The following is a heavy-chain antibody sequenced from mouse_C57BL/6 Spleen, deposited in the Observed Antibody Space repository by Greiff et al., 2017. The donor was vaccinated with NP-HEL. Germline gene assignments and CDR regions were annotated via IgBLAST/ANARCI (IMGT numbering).Heavy chain of an antibody. CDR2: IYPGDGDT. Sequence: QVQLKESGAELVKPGASVKISCKASGYAFSSYWMNWVKQRPGKGLEWIGQIYPGDGDTNYNGKFKGKATLTADKSSSTAYMQLSSLTSEDSAVYFCARWILRPYWYFDVWGTGTTVTVSS. CDR3: ARWILRPYWYFDV. CDR1: GYAFSSYW. D-gene: IGHD1-2*01. J-gene: IGHJ1*03. V-gene: IGHV1-80*01.